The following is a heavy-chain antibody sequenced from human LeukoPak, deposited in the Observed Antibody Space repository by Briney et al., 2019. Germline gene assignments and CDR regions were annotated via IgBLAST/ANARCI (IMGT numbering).Heavy chain of an antibody. J-gene: IGHJ3*02. D-gene: IGHD3-22*01. CDR3: ARVRYDSSGYYWTGAFDI. Sequence: GRSLRLSCAASGFTFSSYGMHWVRQAPGKGLEWVAVISYDGSNKYYADSVKGRFTISRDNSKNTLYLQMNSLRAEDTAVYYCARVRYDSSGYYWTGAFDIWGQGTMVTVSS. CDR1: GFTFSSYG. V-gene: IGHV3-30*19. CDR2: ISYDGSNK.